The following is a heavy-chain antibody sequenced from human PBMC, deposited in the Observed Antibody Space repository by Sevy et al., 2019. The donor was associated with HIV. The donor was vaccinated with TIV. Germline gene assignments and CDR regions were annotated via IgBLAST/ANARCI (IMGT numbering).Heavy chain of an antibody. CDR1: GGSISIGDYY. CDR2: VYHSGAT. D-gene: IGHD4-17*01. Sequence: SENLSLTCTVSGGSISIGDYYWSWIRQPPGKGLEWIGYVYHSGATHYNPSLRSPVTMSIDTSKNQFSLKLSSVTAADTAVYYRARGQGDGDRSTPPFDYWGLGTLVTVSS. J-gene: IGHJ4*02. CDR3: ARGQGDGDRSTPPFDY. V-gene: IGHV4-30-4*01.